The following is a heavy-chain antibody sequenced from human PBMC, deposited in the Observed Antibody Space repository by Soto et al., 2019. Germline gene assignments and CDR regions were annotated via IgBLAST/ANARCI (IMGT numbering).Heavy chain of an antibody. CDR1: GFTFGNYW. CDR3: ARDVNYGDGTAYYDVFDI. V-gene: IGHV3-7*05. D-gene: IGHD4-17*01. Sequence: DVQLVESGGDLVQPGGSLRLSCAASGFTFGNYWMAWVRQAPGKGLEWVANIRGDGSREYYLDSVRGRFSVSRDNAQESLYLQMTGRRVEDTAVYYCARDVNYGDGTAYYDVFDIWGQGTVVTVSS. J-gene: IGHJ3*02. CDR2: IRGDGSRE.